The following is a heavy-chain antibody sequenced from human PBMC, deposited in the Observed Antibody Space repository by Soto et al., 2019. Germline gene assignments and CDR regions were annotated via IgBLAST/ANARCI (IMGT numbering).Heavy chain of an antibody. CDR3: ARGSAGRGYYYSGMDV. CDR1: GGSFSGHF. J-gene: IGHJ6*02. V-gene: IGHV4-34*01. Sequence: QVQLQLSGAGLLKPSETLSLTCTVHGGSFSGHFGSWIRQPPGKGLEWIGEINHSGGTNYNPSLKSRVTISVDTSQNQFSLNLTSVTAADTAVYYCARGSAGRGYYYSGMDVWGQGTTVTVSS. CDR2: INHSGGT.